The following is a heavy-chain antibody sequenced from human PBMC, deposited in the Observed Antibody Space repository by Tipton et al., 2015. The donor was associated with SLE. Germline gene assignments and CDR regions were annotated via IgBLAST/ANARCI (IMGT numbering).Heavy chain of an antibody. V-gene: IGHV4-59*01. CDR3: ARASGGLAHSGPSPWWFAP. D-gene: IGHD5-12*01. J-gene: IGHJ5*02. Sequence: TLSLTCTVSGGSISSYYWSWIRQPPGKGLEWIGYIYYSGSTNYNPSLKSRVTISVDTSKNQFSLKLSSVTAADTAVYYCARASGGLAHSGPSPWWFAPWGQGTLVTVSS. CDR1: GGSISSYY. CDR2: IYYSGST.